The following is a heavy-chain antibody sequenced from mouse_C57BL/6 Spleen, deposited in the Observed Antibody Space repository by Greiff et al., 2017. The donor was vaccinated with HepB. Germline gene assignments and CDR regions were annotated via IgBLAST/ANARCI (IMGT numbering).Heavy chain of an antibody. CDR2: ISYDGSN. D-gene: IGHD2-3*01. V-gene: IGHV3-6*01. CDR1: GYSITSGYY. CDR3: ARAWLLRPPYWYFDV. Sequence: ESGPGLVKPSQSLSLTCSVTGYSITSGYYWNWIRQFPGNKLEWMGYISYDGSNNYNPSLKNRISITRDTSKNQFFLKLNSVTTEDTATYYCARAWLLRPPYWYFDVWGTGTTVTVSS. J-gene: IGHJ1*03.